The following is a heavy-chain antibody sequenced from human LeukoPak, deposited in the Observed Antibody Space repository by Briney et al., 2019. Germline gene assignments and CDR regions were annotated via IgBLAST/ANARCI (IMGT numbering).Heavy chain of an antibody. CDR3: ARENNYYYYMDV. J-gene: IGHJ6*03. V-gene: IGHV4-59*01. CDR2: IYYSGST. CDR1: GGSISSYY. Sequence: SETLSLTCTVSGGSISSYYWSWIRQPPGKGLDWIGYIYYSGSTNYNPSLKSRVTISVDTSKNQFSLKLSSVTAADTAVYYCARENNYYYYMDVWGKGTTVTVSS.